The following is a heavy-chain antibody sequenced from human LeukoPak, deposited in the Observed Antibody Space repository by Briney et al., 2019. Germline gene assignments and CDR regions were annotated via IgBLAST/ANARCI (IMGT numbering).Heavy chain of an antibody. CDR2: IYSGGST. CDR3: AREGRFPSHFDY. V-gene: IGHV3-66*01. Sequence: GGSLRLSCAASGFTVSSNYMSWVRQAPGKGLEWVSVIYSGGSTYYADSVKGRFTISRGNSKNTLYLQMNSLRAEDTAVYYCAREGRFPSHFDYWGQGTLVTVSS. J-gene: IGHJ4*02. CDR1: GFTVSSNY.